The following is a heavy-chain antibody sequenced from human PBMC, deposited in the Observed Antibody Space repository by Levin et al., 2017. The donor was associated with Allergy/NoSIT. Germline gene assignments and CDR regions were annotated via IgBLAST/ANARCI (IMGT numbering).Heavy chain of an antibody. CDR1: GYSFTSQW. CDR3: AKLYSGSAPKRAFEI. CDR2: IYPGDSDT. V-gene: IGHV5-51*01. J-gene: IGHJ3*02. D-gene: IGHD3-10*01. Sequence: GESLKISCKASGYSFTSQWIGWVRQMPGKGLECLGIIYPGDSDTRYSPSFQGQVTISADKSINTAYLQWSSLKASDTAMYYCAKLYSGSAPKRAFEIWGQGTMVTVSS.